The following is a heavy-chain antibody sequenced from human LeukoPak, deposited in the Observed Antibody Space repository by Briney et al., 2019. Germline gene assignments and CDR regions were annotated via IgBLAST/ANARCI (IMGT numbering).Heavy chain of an antibody. CDR2: INHSGST. J-gene: IGHJ4*02. CDR1: GGSFSGYY. V-gene: IGHV4-34*01. Sequence: PSETLSLTCAVYGGSFSGYYWSWIRQPPGKGLEWIGEINHSGSTNYNPSLKSRVTISVDTSKNQFSLKLSSVTAADTAVYYCARDDTGSVDYWGQGTLVTVSS. CDR3: ARDDTGSVDY. D-gene: IGHD1-1*01.